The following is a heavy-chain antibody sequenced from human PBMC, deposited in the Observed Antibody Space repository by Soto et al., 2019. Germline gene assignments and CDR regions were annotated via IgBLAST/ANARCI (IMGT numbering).Heavy chain of an antibody. CDR2: IKQDGSEK. CDR3: AREGPLDSDILTGLNAFDI. J-gene: IGHJ3*02. CDR1: GFTFSSYW. D-gene: IGHD3-9*01. Sequence: GGSLRLSCAASGFTFSSYWMSWVRQAPGKGLEWVANIKQDGSEKYYVDSVKGRFTISRDNAKNSLYLQMNSLRAEDTAVYYCAREGPLDSDILTGLNAFDIWGQGTMVTVSS. V-gene: IGHV3-7*01.